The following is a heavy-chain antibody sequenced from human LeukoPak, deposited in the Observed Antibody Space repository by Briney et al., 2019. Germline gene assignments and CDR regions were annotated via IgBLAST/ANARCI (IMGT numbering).Heavy chain of an antibody. Sequence: GGSLRLSCAASGFTVSSDYMSWVRQAPGKGLEWVSVIYSGGSTYYADSVKGRFTISRDNSKNTLYLQMNSLRAEDTAVYYCARDLAAVNDYWGQGTLVTVSS. V-gene: IGHV3-53*01. D-gene: IGHD6-13*01. CDR2: IYSGGST. CDR3: ARDLAAVNDY. J-gene: IGHJ4*02. CDR1: GFTVSSDY.